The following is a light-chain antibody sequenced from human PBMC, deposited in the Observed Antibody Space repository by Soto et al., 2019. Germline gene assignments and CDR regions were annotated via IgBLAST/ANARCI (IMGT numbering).Light chain of an antibody. CDR1: SSDVGRYNY. J-gene: IGLJ1*01. CDR2: EVS. V-gene: IGLV2-14*01. Sequence: QSVLTQPASVSGSPGQSITISCTGTSSDVGRYNYVSWYQQHPGKAPKLMIYEVSNRPSGVSNRFSGSKSGNTASLTISGLQAEDEADYYCSSYTSSSTYGFGTGTNVTVL. CDR3: SSYTSSSTYG.